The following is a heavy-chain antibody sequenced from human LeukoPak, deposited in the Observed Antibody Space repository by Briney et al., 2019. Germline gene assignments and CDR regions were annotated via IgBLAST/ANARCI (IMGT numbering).Heavy chain of an antibody. J-gene: IGHJ4*02. D-gene: IGHD5/OR15-5a*01. Sequence: GGSLRLSCAASGFTFSDYSFNWVRQAPGKGLEWVSYISSSGSPIYYADSLKGRFTISRDNAKNSLYLQMNSLRAEDTAVYYCAKGIEGLLSWGQGTLVTVSS. CDR1: GFTFSDYS. CDR2: ISSSGSPI. V-gene: IGHV3-48*01. CDR3: AKGIEGLLS.